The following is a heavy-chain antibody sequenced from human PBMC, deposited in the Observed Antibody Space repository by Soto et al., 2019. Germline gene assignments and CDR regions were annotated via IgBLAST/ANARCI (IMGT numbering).Heavy chain of an antibody. J-gene: IGHJ6*03. Sequence: ASVKVSCKASGYTFTSYDINWVRQATGQGLEWMGWMNPNSGNTGYAQKFQGRVTMTRNTSISTAYMELSSLRSEDTALYYCAAKRGRTIFGSYYYYYMDVWGKGTTVTVSS. V-gene: IGHV1-8*01. CDR2: MNPNSGNT. CDR1: GYTFTSYD. D-gene: IGHD3-3*01. CDR3: AAKRGRTIFGSYYYYYMDV.